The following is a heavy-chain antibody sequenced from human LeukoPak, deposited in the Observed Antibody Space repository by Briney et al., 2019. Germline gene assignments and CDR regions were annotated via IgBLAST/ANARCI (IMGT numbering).Heavy chain of an antibody. CDR2: ISAYNGNT. Sequence: GASVKVSCKASGYTFTNYGISWVRQAPGQGLEWMGWISAYNGNTNYAQKLQGRVTMTTDTSTSTAYMELRSLRSDDTAVYYCARDLPYYDFWSGSINLYYYGMDVWGQGTTVTVSS. V-gene: IGHV1-18*01. CDR3: ARDLPYYDFWSGSINLYYYGMDV. D-gene: IGHD3-3*01. CDR1: GYTFTNYG. J-gene: IGHJ6*02.